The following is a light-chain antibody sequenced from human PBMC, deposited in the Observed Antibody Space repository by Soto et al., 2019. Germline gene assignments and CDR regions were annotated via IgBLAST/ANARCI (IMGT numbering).Light chain of an antibody. CDR1: QGVSSSD. CDR2: GAS. J-gene: IGKJ2*01. CDR3: QQYGSSPLYT. V-gene: IGKV3-20*01. Sequence: EIVLTQSPGTLSLSPGGRTTLSCRARQGVSSSDFAWDQQKAAQAPRLLIYGASSRATGIPDRFSGSGSGTDFTLTISRLEPEDFAVYYCQQYGSSPLYTFGQGTKLEI.